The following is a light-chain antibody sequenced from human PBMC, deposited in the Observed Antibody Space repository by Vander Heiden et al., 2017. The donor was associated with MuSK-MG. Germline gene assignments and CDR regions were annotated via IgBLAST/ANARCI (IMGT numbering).Light chain of an antibody. Sequence: EIVVTQSPATLSVSPGERATLSCRASQSVSSNLAWYQQKPGQAPRLLIYAASTRASGIPARFSGSGSETDFTLTISSLESEDFAVYYCQQYNNWPRGTFGQGTRVEIK. J-gene: IGKJ1*01. CDR1: QSVSSN. CDR2: AAS. CDR3: QQYNNWPRGT. V-gene: IGKV3-15*01.